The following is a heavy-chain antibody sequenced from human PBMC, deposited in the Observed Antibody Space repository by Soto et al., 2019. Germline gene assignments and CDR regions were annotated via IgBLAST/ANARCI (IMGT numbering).Heavy chain of an antibody. CDR1: GGSFSGYY. Sequence: SETLSLTCAVYGGSFSGYYWSWIRQPPGKGLEWIGEINHSGSTNYNPSLKSRVTISVDTSKNQFSLKLSSVTAADTAVYYCARVSPPAFVVVVAAYRPLYYGMDGWGQGTTVTVSS. CDR2: INHSGST. D-gene: IGHD2-15*01. CDR3: ARVSPPAFVVVVAAYRPLYYGMDG. V-gene: IGHV4-34*01. J-gene: IGHJ6*02.